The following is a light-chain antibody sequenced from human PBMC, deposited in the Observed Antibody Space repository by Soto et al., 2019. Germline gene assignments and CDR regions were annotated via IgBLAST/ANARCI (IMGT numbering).Light chain of an antibody. Sequence: SYELTQPPSVSVAPGQAARITCGGNNIGSESVHWYQQKPGQAPVLVVYDDSDRPSGIPERFSGSNSGNTATLTISRVEDGDEADYYCQVCDSSSDHRHVVFGGGTKLTVL. CDR2: DDS. CDR3: QVCDSSSDHRHVV. J-gene: IGLJ2*01. CDR1: NIGSES. V-gene: IGLV3-21*02.